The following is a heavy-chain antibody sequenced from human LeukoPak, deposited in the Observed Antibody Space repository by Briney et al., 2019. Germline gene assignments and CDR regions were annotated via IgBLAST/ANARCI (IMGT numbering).Heavy chain of an antibody. Sequence: GASVKVSCKASGGTFSSYAISWVRQAPGQGLEWMGGIIPIFGTANYAQKFQGRVTITADESTSTAYMELSSLRSEDTAVYYCARNNWNDDYYYYMDVWGKGTTVTVSS. CDR1: GGTFSSYA. CDR3: ARNNWNDDYYYYMDV. CDR2: IIPIFGTA. J-gene: IGHJ6*03. D-gene: IGHD1-20*01. V-gene: IGHV1-69*13.